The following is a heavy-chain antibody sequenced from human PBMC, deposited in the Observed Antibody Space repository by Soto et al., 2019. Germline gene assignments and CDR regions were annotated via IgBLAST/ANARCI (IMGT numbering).Heavy chain of an antibody. Sequence: SETLSLTCAVSGGSISSSNWWSWVRQPPGKGLEWIGEIYHSGSTNYNPSLKSRVTISVDKSKNQFSLKLSSVTAADTAVYYCATGGAIAAAGTPLDYWGQGTLVTV. V-gene: IGHV4-4*02. CDR1: GGSISSSNW. J-gene: IGHJ4*02. CDR2: IYHSGST. D-gene: IGHD6-13*01. CDR3: ATGGAIAAAGTPLDY.